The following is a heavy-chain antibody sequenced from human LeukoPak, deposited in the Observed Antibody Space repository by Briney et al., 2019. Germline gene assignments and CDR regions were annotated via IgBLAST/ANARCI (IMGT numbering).Heavy chain of an antibody. Sequence: ASVKVSCKASGYTFTGYYMHWVRQAPGQGLEWMGWINPNSGGTNYAQKFQGRVTMTRDTSISTAYMELSSLRSEDTAVYYCVRVQSGSYARYGMDVWGQGTTVSVFS. CDR2: INPNSGGT. CDR3: VRVQSGSYARYGMDV. CDR1: GYTFTGYY. D-gene: IGHD1-26*01. V-gene: IGHV1-2*02. J-gene: IGHJ6*02.